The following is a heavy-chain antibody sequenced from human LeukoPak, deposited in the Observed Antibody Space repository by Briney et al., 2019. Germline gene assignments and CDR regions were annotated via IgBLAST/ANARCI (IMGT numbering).Heavy chain of an antibody. J-gene: IGHJ4*02. CDR3: ARDGIMITFGGVIAPYYFDY. V-gene: IGHV4-59*12. CDR1: GGSISTSY. CDR2: IYYSGST. D-gene: IGHD3-16*02. Sequence: SETLSLTCTVSGGSISTSYWSWIRQPPGEGLEWIGYIYYSGSTNYNPSLKSRVTISVDTSKNQFSMKLSSVTAADTALYYCARDGIMITFGGVIAPYYFDYWGQGTLVTVSS.